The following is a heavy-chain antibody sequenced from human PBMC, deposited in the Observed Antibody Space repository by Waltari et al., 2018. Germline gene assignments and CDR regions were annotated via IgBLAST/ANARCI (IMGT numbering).Heavy chain of an antibody. J-gene: IGHJ4*02. D-gene: IGHD1-26*01. CDR3: ARGRDPGVVGGLSF. CDR2: IYSGGST. V-gene: IGHV3-23*03. CDR1: GFTFRAYG. Sequence: EVQLLESGGNLIQPGGSLRLSCAASGFTFRAYGMHWVRQAPGKGLEWVSVIYSGGSTKYADSVQGRFIISRENSRNMVYLQMSSLTTEDTAVYYCARGRDPGVVGGLSFWGLGTLVTVSS.